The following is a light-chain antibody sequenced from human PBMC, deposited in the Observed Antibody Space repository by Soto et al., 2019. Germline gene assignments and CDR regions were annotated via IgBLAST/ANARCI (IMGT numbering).Light chain of an antibody. V-gene: IGLV1-51*01. Sequence: QPVLTQPPSVSAAPGQKVTISCSGSSSNIGNNYVSWYQHLPGTAPKLLIYDNNQRPSGIPDRFSGSKSGTSATLGITGLQTGDEADYYCGTWDSSLSAVLFGGGTKLTVL. CDR3: GTWDSSLSAVL. J-gene: IGLJ2*01. CDR2: DNN. CDR1: SSNIGNNY.